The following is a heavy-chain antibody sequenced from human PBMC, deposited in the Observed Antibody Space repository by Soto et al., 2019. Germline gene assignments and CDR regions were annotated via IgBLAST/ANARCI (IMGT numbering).Heavy chain of an antibody. CDR3: ATYDSSDYYSGSPIGWFDP. V-gene: IGHV4-31*03. Sequence: QVQLQESGPGLVKPSQTLSLTCTVSGGSISSGGYYWSWIRQHPGKGLEWIGYIYYSGSTYYNPSLRSRVTISVDTSKNQFSLKLSSVTAADTAVYYCATYDSSDYYSGSPIGWFDPWGQGTLVTVSS. CDR2: IYYSGST. D-gene: IGHD3-22*01. J-gene: IGHJ5*02. CDR1: GGSISSGGYY.